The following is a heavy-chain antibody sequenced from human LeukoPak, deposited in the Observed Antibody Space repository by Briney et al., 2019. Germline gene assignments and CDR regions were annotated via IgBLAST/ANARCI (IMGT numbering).Heavy chain of an antibody. CDR1: GGSISSAVYS. J-gene: IGHJ1*01. V-gene: IGHV4-31*11. Sequence: PSETLSLTCAVSGGSISSAVYSWSWIRQYPGKGREWLGSMYYSGSTYSNPSLKSRLTISVDTSKNQFSLKVTSVTAADTAVYYCARVDRYHEFFQHWGQGTLVTVSS. D-gene: IGHD3/OR15-3a*01. CDR3: ARVDRYHEFFQH. CDR2: MYYSGST.